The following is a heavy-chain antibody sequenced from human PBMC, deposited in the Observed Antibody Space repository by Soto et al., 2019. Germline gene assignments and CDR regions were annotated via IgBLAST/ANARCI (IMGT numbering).Heavy chain of an antibody. CDR2: INAGNGDT. D-gene: IGHD2-21*01. J-gene: IGHJ1*01. Sequence: ASVKVSCKASGYTFTSFPIHWVRQAPGQRLEWMGWINAGNGDTKYSQKFQDRVTVTRDTSASTAYMELISLRSEDTAVYYCTRAPRGENWGQGTLVTVS. CDR3: TRAPRGEN. V-gene: IGHV1-3*01. CDR1: GYTFTSFP.